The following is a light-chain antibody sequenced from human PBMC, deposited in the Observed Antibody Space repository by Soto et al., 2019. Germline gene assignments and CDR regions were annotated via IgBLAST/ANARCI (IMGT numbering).Light chain of an antibody. CDR1: QSISSW. CDR3: ERYRTDAET. CDR2: KAS. Sequence: DIQMTQSPSALSASVGDRATITCRASQSISSWLAWYQQKPGKAPKLLIYKASTLKSGVPSRFSGSGSGTEFTSTISSQRADECATQNYERYRTDAETFGEGTKVDIK. J-gene: IGKJ1*01. V-gene: IGKV1-5*03.